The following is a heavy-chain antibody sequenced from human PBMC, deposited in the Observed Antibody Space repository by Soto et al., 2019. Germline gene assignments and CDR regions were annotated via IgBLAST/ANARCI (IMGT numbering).Heavy chain of an antibody. CDR3: ATDRGYCSSTSCYFWFDP. V-gene: IGHV1-24*01. CDR1: GYTLTELS. D-gene: IGHD2-2*01. CDR2: FDPEDGET. Sequence: QVQLVQSGAEVKKPGASVKVSYKVSGYTLTELSMHWVRQAPGKGLEWMGGFDPEDGETIYAQKFQGRVTMTEDTSTDTAYMELSSLRSEDTAVYYCATDRGYCSSTSCYFWFDPWGQGTLVTVSS. J-gene: IGHJ5*02.